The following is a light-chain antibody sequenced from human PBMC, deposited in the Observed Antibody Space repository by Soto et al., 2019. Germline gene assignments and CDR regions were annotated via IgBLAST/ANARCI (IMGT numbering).Light chain of an antibody. CDR1: QSVSSNY. CDR2: DTS. Sequence: EIVLTQSPGTLSLSPGESATLSCRASQSVSSNYLAWYQQKPGLAPRLLIYDTSSRATGIPDRFSGSGSGTDFTLTISRLEPEDFAVYYCQRYGSSPQTFGQGTKVDIK. V-gene: IGKV3D-20*01. J-gene: IGKJ1*01. CDR3: QRYGSSPQT.